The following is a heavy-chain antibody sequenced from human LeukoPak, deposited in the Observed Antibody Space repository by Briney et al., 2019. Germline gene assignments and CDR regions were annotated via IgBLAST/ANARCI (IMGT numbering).Heavy chain of an antibody. V-gene: IGHV1-8*01. CDR2: MNPNSGNT. Sequence: ASVKVSCKASGYTFTSYDINWVRQATGQGLEWMGWMNPNSGNTGYAQKFQGRVTMTRNTSISTAYMELSSLRSEDTAVYYCARGLQALQGDAFDIRGQGTMVTVSS. CDR3: ARGLQALQGDAFDI. J-gene: IGHJ3*02. CDR1: GYTFTSYD.